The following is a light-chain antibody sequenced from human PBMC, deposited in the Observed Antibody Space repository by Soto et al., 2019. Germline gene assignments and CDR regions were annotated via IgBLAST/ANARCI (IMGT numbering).Light chain of an antibody. CDR2: GAS. J-gene: IGKJ4*01. Sequence: EIVMTQSPATLSVSPGERATLSCRASQSVDSNLAWYQQKPGQAPRLLIYGASTRATDIPARFSGSGSGTEVTLTISSLQSEDLAVYYCEQYNNWPHAFGGGTKVEIK. CDR1: QSVDSN. V-gene: IGKV3-15*01. CDR3: EQYNNWPHA.